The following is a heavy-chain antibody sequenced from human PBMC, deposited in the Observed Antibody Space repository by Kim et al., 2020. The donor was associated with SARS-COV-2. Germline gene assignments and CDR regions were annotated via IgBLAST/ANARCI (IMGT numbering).Heavy chain of an antibody. CDR1: GYTFTSYA. Sequence: ASVKVSCKASGYTFTSYAMHWVRQAPGQRLEWMGWINAGNGNTKYSQKLQGRVTITRDTSASTAYMELSSLRSEDTAVYYCARVGCSRISCHPVTYYYYGMDVWSQGTTVTVSS. V-gene: IGHV1-3*01. CDR3: ARVGCSRISCHPVTYYYYGMDV. J-gene: IGHJ6*02. D-gene: IGHD2-2*01. CDR2: INAGNGNT.